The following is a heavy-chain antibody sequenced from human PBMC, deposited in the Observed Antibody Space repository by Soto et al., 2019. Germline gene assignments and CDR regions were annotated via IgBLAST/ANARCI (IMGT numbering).Heavy chain of an antibody. CDR3: ARGRLWFDYYYYGMDV. CDR1: VGSFSGYY. V-gene: IGHV4-34*01. D-gene: IGHD3-10*01. J-gene: IGHJ6*02. CDR2: INHSGST. Sequence: PSETLSLTCSVYVGSFSGYYWSWSRQPPGKGLEWIGEINHSGSTNYNPSLKSRVTISVDTSKNQFSLKLSSVTAADTAVYYCARGRLWFDYYYYGMDVWGQGTTVTVSS.